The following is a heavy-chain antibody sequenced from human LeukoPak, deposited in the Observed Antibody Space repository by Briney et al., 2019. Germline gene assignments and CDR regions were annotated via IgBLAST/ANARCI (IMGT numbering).Heavy chain of an antibody. J-gene: IGHJ3*02. V-gene: IGHV3-30*02. CDR1: GFIFSTYG. CDR3: VKDWGVLPDYTADGFDI. D-gene: IGHD3-10*01. CDR2: IRHDGSNK. Sequence: GGSLRLSCAASGFIFSTYGMHWVRQAPGKGLEWVAFIRHDGSNKYYADSVRGRFTISRDNSQNTLHLQMNSLRVEDTVVYYCVKDWGVLPDYTADGFDIWGPGTMVTVSS.